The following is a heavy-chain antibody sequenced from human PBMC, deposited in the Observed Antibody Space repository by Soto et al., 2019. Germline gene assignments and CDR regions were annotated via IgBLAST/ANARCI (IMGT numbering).Heavy chain of an antibody. D-gene: IGHD4-17*01. CDR1: GFPFSTYG. CDR2: ISASGSST. J-gene: IGHJ1*01. V-gene: IGHV3-23*01. Sequence: GGSLRLSCAASGFPFSTYGMVWVRQTSAKGLEWVASISASGSSTDYLDSVKGRFTISRDNSRDILFLQMNSLRDDDTAVYYCASATTPTEYWGQGTQVTVSS. CDR3: ASATTPTEY.